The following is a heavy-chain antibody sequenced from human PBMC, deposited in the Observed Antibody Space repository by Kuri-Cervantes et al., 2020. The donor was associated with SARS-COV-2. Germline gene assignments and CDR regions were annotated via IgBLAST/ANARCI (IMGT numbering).Heavy chain of an antibody. Sequence: GESLKISCAASGFTFSAYAMSWVRQAPGRGLEWVSGISDSGINTYYPDSVRGRFTISRDSSKNMLYLQMHSLRVEDTAVYYCAKARPSGGYWGQGTLVTVSS. D-gene: IGHD4-23*01. CDR1: GFTFSAYA. CDR3: AKARPSGGY. V-gene: IGHV3-23*01. J-gene: IGHJ4*02. CDR2: ISDSGINT.